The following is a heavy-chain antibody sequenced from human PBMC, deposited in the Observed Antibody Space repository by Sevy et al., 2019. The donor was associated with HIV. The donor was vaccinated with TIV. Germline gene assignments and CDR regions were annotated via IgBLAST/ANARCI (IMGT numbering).Heavy chain of an antibody. CDR2: IWYDGSNK. CDR1: GFTFSSYG. V-gene: IGHV3-33*01. J-gene: IGHJ4*02. Sequence: GGSLRLSCAASGFTFSSYGMHWVRQAPGKGLEWVAVIWYDGSNKYYADSVKGRFTLSRDNSKNTLYLQMNSLRAEDTAVYYCARSPIAAAGRYFDYWGQGTLVTVSS. D-gene: IGHD6-13*01. CDR3: ARSPIAAAGRYFDY.